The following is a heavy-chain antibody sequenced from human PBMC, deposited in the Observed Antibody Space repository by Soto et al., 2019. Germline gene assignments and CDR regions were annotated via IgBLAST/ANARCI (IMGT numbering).Heavy chain of an antibody. CDR1: GYTFTSYG. J-gene: IGHJ6*02. CDR3: ARVYDYYYYGMDV. Sequence: ASVKVSCKASGYTFTSYGISWVRQAPGQGLEWMGGISAYNGTTNYAQKLQGRVTMTTDESTSTAYMELRSLRSDDTAVYYCARVYDYYYYGMDVWGQGTTVTVSS. D-gene: IGHD2-8*01. V-gene: IGHV1-18*01. CDR2: ISAYNGTT.